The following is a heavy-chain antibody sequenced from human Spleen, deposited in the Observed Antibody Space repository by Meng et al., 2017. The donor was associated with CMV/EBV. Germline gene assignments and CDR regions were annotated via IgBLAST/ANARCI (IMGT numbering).Heavy chain of an antibody. V-gene: IGHV3-7*01. Sequence: GGSLRLSCVTSGCTFSSYWMTWIRQAPGKGLEWVANIKQGSGSEKYYLDSVKGRFTISRDNSRNTLYLQMGSRRPDDMAVYYCARGRGRTGDVDPGVSGYFDSWGQGALVTVSS. CDR3: ARGRGRTGDVDPGVSGYFDS. J-gene: IGHJ4*02. CDR1: GCTFSSYW. CDR2: IKQGSGSEK. D-gene: IGHD1-1*01.